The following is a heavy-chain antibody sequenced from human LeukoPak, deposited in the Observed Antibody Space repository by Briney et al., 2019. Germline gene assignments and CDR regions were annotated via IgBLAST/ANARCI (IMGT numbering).Heavy chain of an antibody. CDR2: IYYSGST. V-gene: IGHV4-59*01. D-gene: IGHD6-13*01. CDR3: ARGPPTSSWYFDY. J-gene: IGHJ4*02. Sequence: PSETLSPTCTVSGGSISSYYWSWIRQPPGKGLEWIGYIYYSGSTNYNPSLKSRVTISVDTSKNQFSLKLSSVTAADTAVYYCARGPPTSSWYFDYWGQGTLVTVSS. CDR1: GGSISSYY.